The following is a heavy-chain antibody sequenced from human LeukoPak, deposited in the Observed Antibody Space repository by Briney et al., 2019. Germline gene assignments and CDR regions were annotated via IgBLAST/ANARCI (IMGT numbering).Heavy chain of an antibody. J-gene: IGHJ3*02. CDR2: AYYRSEWYN. CDR3: ARGPGLQMGAFDI. Sequence: SGPTLVKPTQTLTLTCTFSGDSVSSNSAAWNWIRQSPSRGLEWLGRAYYRSEWYNDSAVSVKSRITINPDTSKNQFSLQLNSVTPEDTAVYYCARGPGLQMGAFDIWGQGTVVSVSS. CDR1: GDSVSSNSAA. V-gene: IGHV6-1*01. D-gene: IGHD4-11*01.